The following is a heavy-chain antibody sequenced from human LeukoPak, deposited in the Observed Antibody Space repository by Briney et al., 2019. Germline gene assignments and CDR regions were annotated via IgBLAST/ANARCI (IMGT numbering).Heavy chain of an antibody. CDR1: GGTFSTYG. J-gene: IGHJ4*02. CDR3: ARDQQWLDPARHGFDY. V-gene: IGHV1-18*01. D-gene: IGHD6-19*01. CDR2: ISAYNGNT. Sequence: ASVKVSCKASGGTFSTYGISWVRQAPGQGLEWMGWISAYNGNTNYAQKLQGRVTMTTDTSTSTVYMELRSLRSDDTAVYYCARDQQWLDPARHGFDYWGQGTLVTVSS.